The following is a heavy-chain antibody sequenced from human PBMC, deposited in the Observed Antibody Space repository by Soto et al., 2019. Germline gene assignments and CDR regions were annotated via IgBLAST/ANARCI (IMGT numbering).Heavy chain of an antibody. Sequence: EVQLLESGGGLVQPGGSLRLSCAASGFTFSSYAMSWVRQAPGKGLEWVSAISGSGGSTYYADSVKGRFTISRDNAKNTLYLQMNSLRAEDTAVYYCSKELDDSSGYFDYWGQGTLVTVSS. CDR1: GFTFSSYA. CDR2: ISGSGGST. J-gene: IGHJ4*02. CDR3: SKELDDSSGYFDY. D-gene: IGHD3-22*01. V-gene: IGHV3-23*01.